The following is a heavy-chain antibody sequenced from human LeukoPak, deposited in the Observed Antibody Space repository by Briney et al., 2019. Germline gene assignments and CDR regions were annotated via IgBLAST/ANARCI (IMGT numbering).Heavy chain of an antibody. CDR3: ARGQLLWFGERAGYFDY. J-gene: IGHJ4*02. D-gene: IGHD3-10*01. V-gene: IGHV1-18*01. CDR1: GYTFTNYG. CDR2: ISAYNGNT. Sequence: ASVKVSCKASGYTFTNYGISWVRQAPGQGLEWMGWISAYNGNTNYAQKLQGRVTMTTDTSTSTAYMELRSLRSDDTAVYYCARGQLLWFGERAGYFDYWGQGTLVTVSS.